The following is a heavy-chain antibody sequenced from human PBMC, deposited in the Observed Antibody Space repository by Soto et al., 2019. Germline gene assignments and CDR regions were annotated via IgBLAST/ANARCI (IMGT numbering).Heavy chain of an antibody. Sequence: PSETLSLTCTVSGGSISSGGYYWSWIRQHPGKGLEWIGYIYYSWSTYYNPSLKSRVTISVDTSKNQFSLKLSSVTAADTAVYYCARWGFVAGGVYYYYGMDVWGQGTTVTVSS. CDR2: IYYSWST. D-gene: IGHD3-10*01. J-gene: IGHJ6*02. CDR3: ARWGFVAGGVYYYYGMDV. CDR1: GGSISSGGYY. V-gene: IGHV4-31*03.